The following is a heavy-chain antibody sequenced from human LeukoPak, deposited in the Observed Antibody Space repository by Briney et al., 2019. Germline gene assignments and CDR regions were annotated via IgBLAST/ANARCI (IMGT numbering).Heavy chain of an antibody. CDR3: ARGGPYWFDP. Sequence: ASETLSLTCTVSGGSISRYYWSWIRQPPGKGLEWIGYIYYSGSTNYNPSLKSRVTISVDTSKNQFSLKLSSVTAADTAVYYCARGGPYWFDPWGQGTLVTVSS. J-gene: IGHJ5*02. CDR1: GGSISRYY. V-gene: IGHV4-59*01. CDR2: IYYSGST.